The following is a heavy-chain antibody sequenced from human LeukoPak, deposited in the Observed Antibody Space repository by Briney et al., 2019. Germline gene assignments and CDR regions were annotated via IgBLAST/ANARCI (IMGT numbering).Heavy chain of an antibody. CDR1: GCXFTDSY. J-gene: IGHJ4*02. Sequence: ASVKVSCKASGCXFTDSYVHWVRQAPGQGLEWMGWINPNSGVTNCAQKFQGRVTMTRDTSINTAYMELNSLGSDDTAVYFCARDGSFDFWGQGTLVTVSS. CDR2: INPNSGVT. V-gene: IGHV1-2*02. D-gene: IGHD2-2*03. CDR3: ARDGSFDF.